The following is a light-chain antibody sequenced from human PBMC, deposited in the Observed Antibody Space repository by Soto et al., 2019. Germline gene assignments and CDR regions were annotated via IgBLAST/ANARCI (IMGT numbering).Light chain of an antibody. CDR2: AAS. CDR1: QSVDSAY. J-gene: IGKJ1*01. Sequence: DIGFTKSPCTLSLSTGESATLSCRASQSVDSAYLGWYQHKPGQAPRLLIYAASSRATGIPVRFSGSGSGTDFTLTISSLEPEDFAAYYCQQRSNWPRPFGQGTKVDIK. CDR3: QQRSNWPRP. V-gene: IGKV3-11*01.